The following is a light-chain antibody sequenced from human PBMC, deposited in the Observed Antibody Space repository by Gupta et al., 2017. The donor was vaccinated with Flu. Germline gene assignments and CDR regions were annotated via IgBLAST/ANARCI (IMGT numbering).Light chain of an antibody. V-gene: IGKV1-33*01. CDR2: DAS. Sequence: DIQMTQSPSSLSASVGDRVTITCQASQDISNLISWYQQKIGKAPQVLVYDASKLKARVPSRFSGSGSGTHLTFTISSLKPEDIATYYCQHYDYLLWTFGRGTNVDIK. CDR3: QHYDYLLWT. J-gene: IGKJ1*01. CDR1: QDISNL.